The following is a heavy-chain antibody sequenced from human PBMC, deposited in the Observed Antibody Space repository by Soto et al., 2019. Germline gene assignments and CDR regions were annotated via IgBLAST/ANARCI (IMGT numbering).Heavy chain of an antibody. CDR1: GGTFSSYA. V-gene: IGHV1-69*12. CDR3: ARSVGYCSGGSCYSFDY. CDR2: IIPIFGTA. J-gene: IGHJ4*02. Sequence: QVQLVQSGAEVKKPGSSVKVSCKASGGTFSSYAISWVRQAPGQGLEWMGGIIPIFGTANYAQKFQGRVTITADESTSTAWMELSSLRSEDTVVYYCARSVGYCSGGSCYSFDYWGQGTLVIVSS. D-gene: IGHD2-15*01.